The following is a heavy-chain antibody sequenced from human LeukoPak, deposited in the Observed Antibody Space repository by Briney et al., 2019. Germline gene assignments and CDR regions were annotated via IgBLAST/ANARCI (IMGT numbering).Heavy chain of an antibody. D-gene: IGHD6-19*01. Sequence: PGRSLRLSCAASGFTFSNYGMHWVRQAPGKGLEWVAVISYDGSNKDYADSVKGRFTISRDNSKNTLYLQMNSLRAEDTAVYHCAKEAVAEVWYFDLWGRGTLVTVSS. CDR1: GFTFSNYG. CDR3: AKEAVAEVWYFDL. CDR2: ISYDGSNK. V-gene: IGHV3-30*18. J-gene: IGHJ2*01.